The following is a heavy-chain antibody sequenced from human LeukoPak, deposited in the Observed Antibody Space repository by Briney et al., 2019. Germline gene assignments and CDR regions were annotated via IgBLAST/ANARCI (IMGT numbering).Heavy chain of an antibody. CDR1: GGSVSSYY. CDR3: ARTYYYDSSGYLNHWFDP. D-gene: IGHD3-22*01. V-gene: IGHV4-59*08. Sequence: SETLSLTCTVSGGSVSSYYWSWIRQPPGKGLEWIGYIYDIGSTKYNPSLKSRVTMSVDTSKNQFALKLSSVTAADTAVYHCARTYYYDSSGYLNHWFDPWGQGTLVTVSS. CDR2: IYDIGST. J-gene: IGHJ5*02.